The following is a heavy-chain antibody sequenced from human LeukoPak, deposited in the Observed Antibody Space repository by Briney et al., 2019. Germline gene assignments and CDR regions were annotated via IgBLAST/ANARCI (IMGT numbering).Heavy chain of an antibody. V-gene: IGHV4-34*01. CDR1: GGSFSAYY. D-gene: IGHD2-2*02. CDR2: INHSGST. J-gene: IGHJ1*01. CDR3: ARAGYCSSTSCYNGQH. Sequence: SETLSLTCAVYGGSFSAYYWTWIRQTPGKGLEWIGEINHSGSTNYNPSLKSRVTISVDTSKNQFFLKLSSVTAADTAVYYCARAGYCSSTSCYNGQHWGQGTLVTVSS.